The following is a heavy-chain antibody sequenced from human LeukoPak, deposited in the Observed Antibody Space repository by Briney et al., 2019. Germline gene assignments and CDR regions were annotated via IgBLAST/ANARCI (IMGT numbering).Heavy chain of an antibody. CDR3: AKDRGSTSCNDY. V-gene: IGHV1-2*02. CDR2: IKPSNGDT. CDR1: GYTFTAYY. J-gene: IGHJ4*02. Sequence: ASVKVSCKASGYTFTAYYMHWVRQAPGQGLEWMGWIKPSNGDTRYTQMFQGRVTMTRDTSISTAYMELSGLTSDDTAVYYCAKDRGSTSCNDYWGQGTLVTVSS. D-gene: IGHD2-2*01.